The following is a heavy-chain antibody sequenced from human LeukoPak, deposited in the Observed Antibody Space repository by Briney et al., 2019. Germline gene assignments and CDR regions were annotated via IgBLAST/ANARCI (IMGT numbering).Heavy chain of an antibody. CDR2: MNSNSGKT. Sequence: ASVKVSCKASGYTFTSYDINWVRQATGQGVEWMGWMNSNSGKTGYAQKFQGRGTMTRNTSISTAYMELSSLRSEDTAVYYCARQHIAAADYYYGMDVWGQGTTVTVSS. CDR1: GYTFTSYD. J-gene: IGHJ6*02. CDR3: ARQHIAAADYYYGMDV. D-gene: IGHD6-13*01. V-gene: IGHV1-8*01.